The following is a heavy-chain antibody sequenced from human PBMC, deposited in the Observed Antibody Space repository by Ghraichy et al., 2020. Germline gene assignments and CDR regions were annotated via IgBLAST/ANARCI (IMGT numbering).Heavy chain of an antibody. D-gene: IGHD2-15*01. V-gene: IGHV3-21*01. CDR2: ISSSSSYI. CDR3: ARDSVAGVVVVASTKYGMDV. CDR1: GFTFSSYT. Sequence: GESLNISCVASGFTFSSYTMNWVRQAPGKGLEWVSSISSSSSYIYYADSVKGRFTISRDNAKNSLYLQMNSLRAEDTAVHYCARDSVAGVVVVASTKYGMDVWGQGTTVTVSS. J-gene: IGHJ6*02.